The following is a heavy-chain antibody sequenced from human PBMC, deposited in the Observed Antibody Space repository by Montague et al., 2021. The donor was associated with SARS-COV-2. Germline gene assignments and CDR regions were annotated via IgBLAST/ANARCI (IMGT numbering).Heavy chain of an antibody. CDR2: IYHTGST. D-gene: IGHD1-26*01. V-gene: IGHV4-4*02. CDR1: GASFSTDYW. CDR3: ARKGSGRSVLAY. Sequence: SETLSLTCAVSGASFSTDYWWSWLRLPPGKGLERVGVIYHTGSTKYKPSRKGRASISVDKYWNQFSLRLTSVTAADTAIYYRARKGSGRSVLAYWGQRTLVTVSS. J-gene: IGHJ4*02.